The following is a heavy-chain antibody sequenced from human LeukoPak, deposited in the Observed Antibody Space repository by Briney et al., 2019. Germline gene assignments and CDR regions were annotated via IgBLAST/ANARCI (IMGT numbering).Heavy chain of an antibody. Sequence: SRTLSLTCAISGDSVSGSPAVWNWIRQSPSRGLEWLGRAYHRSKWFIDYALSVKGRITITPDTSKNQLSLQLNSVTAEDTAVYYCARGAVRGGTNFDYWGQGTLVTVSS. J-gene: IGHJ4*02. CDR3: ARGAVRGGTNFDY. D-gene: IGHD3-10*01. CDR2: AYHRSKWFI. V-gene: IGHV6-1*01. CDR1: GDSVSGSPAV.